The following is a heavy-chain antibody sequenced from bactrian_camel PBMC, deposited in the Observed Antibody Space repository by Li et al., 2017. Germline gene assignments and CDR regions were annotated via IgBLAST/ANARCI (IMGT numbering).Heavy chain of an antibody. CDR1: GFRFEGSD. J-gene: IGHJ6*01. V-gene: IGHV3S53*01. CDR2: TTSDSST. CDR3: AAEGPSWDSDSRVNSEIGY. Sequence: VESGGGSVQAGGSLRLSCTASGFRFEGSDWGWYRQGPGRKCEVVSRTTSDSSTNYAGSVKGRFTISQDVPKNLVYLQMNDLKPEDTAVYYCAAEGPSWDSDSRVNSEIGYWGQGTQVTVS.